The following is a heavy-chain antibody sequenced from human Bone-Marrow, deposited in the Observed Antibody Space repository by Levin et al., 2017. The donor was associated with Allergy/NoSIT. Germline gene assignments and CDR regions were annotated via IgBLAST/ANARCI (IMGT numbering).Heavy chain of an antibody. CDR2: INPNSGDT. CDR3: ARDHYSLLGTDSFEI. D-gene: IGHD2-21*02. V-gene: IGHV1-2*06. CDR1: GYTFTGYL. J-gene: IGHJ3*02. Sequence: GASVKVSCKTSGYTFTGYLIHWVRQAPGQGLEWMGRINPNSGDTDYAQNSQGRIIMTVDTSIKTAYMVLSRLRSDDTAVYYCARDHYSLLGTDSFEIWGQGTMVTVSS.